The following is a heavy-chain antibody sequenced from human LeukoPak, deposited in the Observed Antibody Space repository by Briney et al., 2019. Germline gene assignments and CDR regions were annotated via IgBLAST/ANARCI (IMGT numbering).Heavy chain of an antibody. V-gene: IGHV3-33*05. J-gene: IGHJ5*02. CDR1: GFTFSSYG. CDR2: ILYAGSNK. CDR3: ARDPQRGYWFDP. Sequence: GGSLRLSCAASGFTFSSYGMHWVRQAPGKGLEWVAVILYAGSNKYYADSVKGRFTISRDNSKNTLYLQMNSLRAEDTAVYYCARDPQRGYWFDPWGQGTLVTVSS. D-gene: IGHD3-16*01.